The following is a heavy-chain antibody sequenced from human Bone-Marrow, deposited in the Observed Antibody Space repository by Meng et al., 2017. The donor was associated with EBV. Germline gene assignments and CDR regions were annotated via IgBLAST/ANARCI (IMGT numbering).Heavy chain of an antibody. D-gene: IGHD6-6*01. Sequence: EVQLVESGXXXXXPXXSXXLSCAASGLTCSSYSMNWVRQAPGKGLEWVSSISSSSSYINYADSVKGRFTISRDNAKNSLYLQMNSLRAEDTAVYYCARGGSSFYDYWGQGTLVTVAS. J-gene: IGHJ4*02. V-gene: IGHV3-21*01. CDR2: ISSSSSYI. CDR1: GLTCSSYS. CDR3: ARGGSSFYDY.